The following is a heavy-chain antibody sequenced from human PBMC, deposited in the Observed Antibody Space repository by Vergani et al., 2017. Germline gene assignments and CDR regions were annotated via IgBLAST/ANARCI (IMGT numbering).Heavy chain of an antibody. D-gene: IGHD3-16*01. CDR1: GGTFSSYA. V-gene: IGHV1-69*05. CDR3: ARDIMIAFGGVNRFDY. Sequence: QVQLVQSGAEVKKPGASVKVSCKASGGTFSSYALSWVRQAPGQGLEWMGGIIAMFGTANYAQKFQGRVTMTRDTSISTAYMELSRLRSDDTAVYYCARDIMIAFGGVNRFDYWGQGTLVTVSS. CDR2: IIAMFGTA. J-gene: IGHJ4*02.